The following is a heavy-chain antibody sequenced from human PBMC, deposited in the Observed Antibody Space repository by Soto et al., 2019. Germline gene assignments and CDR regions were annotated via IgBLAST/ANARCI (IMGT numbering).Heavy chain of an antibody. CDR1: GFTFSNVW. V-gene: IGHV3-15*01. Sequence: GGSLRLSCVVSGFTFSNVWMSWVRQAPGKGLEWVGRIKSKTDGGTTNYAAPVKGRFTISRDDSKNTLYLQMNSLKTEDTAVYFCSTATISLWGQVTLVTVYS. CDR2: IKSKTDGGTT. J-gene: IGHJ4*02. CDR3: STATISL.